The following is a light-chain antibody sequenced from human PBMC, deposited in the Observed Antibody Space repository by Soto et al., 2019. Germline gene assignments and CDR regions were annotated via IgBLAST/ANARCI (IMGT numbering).Light chain of an antibody. CDR2: LGS. V-gene: IGKV2-28*01. CDR1: QSLLHSNGYNY. J-gene: IGKJ1*01. Sequence: FNKTPVSMTVTPVETDAISSRSSQSLLHSNGYNYLDWFLQKPGQSPQLLIYLGSNRASGVPDRLSGSGSGTDFTLQISRVEAEDVGVYYCMQDLQTPRKFRQGTKVEIK. CDR3: MQDLQTPRK.